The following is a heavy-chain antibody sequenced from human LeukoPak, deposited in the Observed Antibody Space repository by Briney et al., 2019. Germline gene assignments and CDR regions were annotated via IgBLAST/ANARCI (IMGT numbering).Heavy chain of an antibody. V-gene: IGHV4-39*07. Sequence: PSETLSLTCTVSGGSISSSSYYWGWIRQPRGKGLEWIGSIYYSGSTYYNPSLKSRVTISVDTSKNQFSLKLSSVTAADTAVYYCARGPRRHMVRGVDAFDIWGQGTMVTVSS. CDR1: GGSISSSSYY. J-gene: IGHJ3*02. CDR2: IYYSGST. CDR3: ARGPRRHMVRGVDAFDI. D-gene: IGHD3-10*01.